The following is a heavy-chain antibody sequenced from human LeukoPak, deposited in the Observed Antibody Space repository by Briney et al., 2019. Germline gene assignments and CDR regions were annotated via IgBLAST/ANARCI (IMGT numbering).Heavy chain of an antibody. V-gene: IGHV5-51*01. Sequence: GESLKISCKGSGYSFTSYWIGWVRQMPGKGLEWVGIIYPGDSDTRYSPSFQGQVTISADKSISTAYLQWSSLKASDTAMYYCARRRFIAAAGKVYFDYWGQGTLVTVSS. D-gene: IGHD6-13*01. CDR3: ARRRFIAAAGKVYFDY. J-gene: IGHJ4*02. CDR2: IYPGDSDT. CDR1: GYSFTSYW.